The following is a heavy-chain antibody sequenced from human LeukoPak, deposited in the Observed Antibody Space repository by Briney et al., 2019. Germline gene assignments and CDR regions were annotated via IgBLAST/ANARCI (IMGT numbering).Heavy chain of an antibody. CDR1: GFTFDDYA. D-gene: IGHD3-10*01. V-gene: IGHV3-9*01. Sequence: PGGSLRLSCAASGFTFDDYAMHWVRQAPGKGLEWVSGISWNSGSIGYADSVKGRFTISRDNAKNSLYLQMNSLRAEDTALYYCAKDFNGSGRPSAFDIWGQGTMVTVSS. CDR3: AKDFNGSGRPSAFDI. CDR2: ISWNSGSI. J-gene: IGHJ3*02.